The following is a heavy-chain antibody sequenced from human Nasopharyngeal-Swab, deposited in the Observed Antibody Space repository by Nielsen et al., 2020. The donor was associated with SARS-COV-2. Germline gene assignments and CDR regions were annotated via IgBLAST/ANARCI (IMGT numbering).Heavy chain of an antibody. CDR2: FDPEDGET. D-gene: IGHD4-23*01. CDR1: GYTLTELS. V-gene: IGHV1-24*01. CDR3: ATGPVVAPLHWFDP. Sequence: ASGKVSCQVSGYTLTELSMHWVRQAPGKGLEWMGGFDPEDGETIYAQKFQGRVTMTEDTSTDTAYMELSSLRSEDTAVYYCATGPVVAPLHWFDPWGQGTLVTVSS. J-gene: IGHJ5*02.